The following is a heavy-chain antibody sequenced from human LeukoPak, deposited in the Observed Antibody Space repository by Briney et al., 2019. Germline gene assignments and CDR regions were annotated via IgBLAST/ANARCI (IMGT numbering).Heavy chain of an antibody. CDR2: IYSGGST. CDR3: ASTFGDPYYYYMDV. J-gene: IGHJ6*03. CDR1: GFTVSSNY. Sequence: GSLRLSCAASGFTVSSNYMSWVRQAPGKGLEWVSVIYSGGSTYYAYSVKGRFTISRDNSKNKMYLQMNSPRAEDTAVYYCASTFGDPYYYYMDVWGKGTTVTISS. V-gene: IGHV3-53*01. D-gene: IGHD3-10*01.